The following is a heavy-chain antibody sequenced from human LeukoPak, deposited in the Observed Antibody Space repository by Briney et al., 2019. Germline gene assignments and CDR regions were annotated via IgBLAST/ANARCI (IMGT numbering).Heavy chain of an antibody. J-gene: IGHJ3*02. CDR1: GFTFSSYW. CDR2: INSDGSST. D-gene: IGHD3-10*01. Sequence: GGSLRLSCAASGFTFSSYWMHWVRQAPGKGLVWVSRINSDGSSTSYADSVKGRFTISRDNAKNTLYLQMNSLRAEDTAVYYCASPSWYYGSGIGYAFDIWGQGTMVTVSS. CDR3: ASPSWYYGSGIGYAFDI. V-gene: IGHV3-74*01.